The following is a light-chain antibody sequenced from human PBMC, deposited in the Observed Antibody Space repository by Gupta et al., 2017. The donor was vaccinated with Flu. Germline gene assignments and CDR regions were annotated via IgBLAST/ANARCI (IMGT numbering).Light chain of an antibody. J-gene: IGKJ3*01. CDR3: RQGTHWPRT. V-gene: IGKV2-30*01. CDR2: KVS. CDR1: QSLVYSDGHTY. Sequence: DVVMTQSPLSLPVTLGQPASISCRSSQSLVYSDGHTYLNWFQQRPGQSPRRLIYKVSNRDSGVPDRFSGSGSVTDFTLKISRVEAEDVGVYYCRQGTHWPRTFGPGTKVDI.